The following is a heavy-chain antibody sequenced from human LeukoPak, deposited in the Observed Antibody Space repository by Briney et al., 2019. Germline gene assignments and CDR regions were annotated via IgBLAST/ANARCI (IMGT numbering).Heavy chain of an antibody. CDR3: ARGPPNIVATITSYYYGMDV. J-gene: IGHJ6*02. D-gene: IGHD5-12*01. V-gene: IGHV1-18*01. CDR2: ISAYNGNT. Sequence: ASVKVSCKASGYTFTSYGISWVRQAPGQGLKWMGWISAYNGNTNYAQKLQGRVTMTTDTSTSTAYMELRSLRSDDTAVYYCARGPPNIVATITSYYYGMDVWGQGTTVTVSS. CDR1: GYTFTSYG.